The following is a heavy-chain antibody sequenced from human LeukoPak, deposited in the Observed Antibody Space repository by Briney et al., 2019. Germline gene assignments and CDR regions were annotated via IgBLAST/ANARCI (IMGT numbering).Heavy chain of an antibody. V-gene: IGHV4-39*07. J-gene: IGHJ4*02. Sequence: SETLSLTCTVSGGSISSSSYYWGWIRQPPGKGLEWIGSIYYSGSTYYNPSLKGRVTISVDTSKNQFSLKLSSVTAADTAVYYCARTGPFFDYWGQGTLVTVSS. CDR3: ARTGPFFDY. CDR1: GGSISSSSYY. CDR2: IYYSGST.